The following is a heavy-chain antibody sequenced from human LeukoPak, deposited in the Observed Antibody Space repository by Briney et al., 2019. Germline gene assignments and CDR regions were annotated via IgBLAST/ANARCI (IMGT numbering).Heavy chain of an antibody. Sequence: ASVKVSCKASGYTFTSYGISWVRQAPGQGLEWMGWISAYNGNTNYAQKLQGRVTMTTDTSTSTAYMELRSLRSDDTAVYYCARGGCLDTAMMCDWFDPWGQGTLVTVSS. CDR3: ARGGCLDTAMMCDWFDP. J-gene: IGHJ5*02. V-gene: IGHV1-18*01. CDR1: GYTFTSYG. D-gene: IGHD5-18*01. CDR2: ISAYNGNT.